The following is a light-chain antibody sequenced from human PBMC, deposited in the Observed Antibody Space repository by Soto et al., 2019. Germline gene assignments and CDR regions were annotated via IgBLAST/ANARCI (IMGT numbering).Light chain of an antibody. CDR2: TAS. CDR1: QTISTS. V-gene: IGKV1-39*01. J-gene: IGKJ1*01. Sequence: DIQMTQSPSSLSASVGDRVTITCRASQTISTSLNWYQQKPGTVPRLVIYTASKLQAGVPSRFSGSGSGTDFTLTISSLQPEDVSTYYCQQSYTTPWTFGRGTKVEIK. CDR3: QQSYTTPWT.